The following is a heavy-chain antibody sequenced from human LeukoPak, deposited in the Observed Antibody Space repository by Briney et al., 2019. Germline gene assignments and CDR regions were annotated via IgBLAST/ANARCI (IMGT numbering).Heavy chain of an antibody. CDR3: ARYKGSSWSYGPYNWFDP. J-gene: IGHJ5*02. D-gene: IGHD6-13*01. Sequence: KPSETLSLTCAVYGGSFSGYYWSWLRQPPGKGLEWIGEINHSGSANYNPSLKSRVTISVDTSKNQFSLKLSSVTAADTAVYYCARYKGSSWSYGPYNWFDPWGQGTLVTVSS. V-gene: IGHV4-34*01. CDR1: GGSFSGYY. CDR2: INHSGSA.